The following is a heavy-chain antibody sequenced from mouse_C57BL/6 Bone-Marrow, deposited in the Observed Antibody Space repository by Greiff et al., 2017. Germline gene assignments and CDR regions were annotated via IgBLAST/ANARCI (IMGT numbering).Heavy chain of an antibody. CDR2: ISSGGSYT. V-gene: IGHV5-6*01. CDR1: GFTFSSSG. J-gene: IGHJ3*01. D-gene: IGHD1-1*02. CDR3: ARHEKTGVAY. Sequence: EVHLVESGGDLVKPGGSLKLSCAASGFTFSSSGMSWVRQTPDKRLEWVATISSGGSYTYYPDSVKGRFTISRDNAKNTLYLQRSSLKSEDTAMYYCARHEKTGVAYWGQGTLVTVSA.